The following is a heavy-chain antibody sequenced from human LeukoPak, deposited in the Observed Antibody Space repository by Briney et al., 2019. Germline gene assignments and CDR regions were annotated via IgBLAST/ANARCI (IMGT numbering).Heavy chain of an antibody. CDR1: GFTFDDYA. D-gene: IGHD3-10*01. CDR3: ASALTMVRGVISDY. J-gene: IGHJ4*02. V-gene: IGHV3-30-3*01. Sequence: GRSLRLSCAASGFTFDDYAMHWVRQAPGKGLEWVAVISYDGSNKYYADSVKGRFTISRDNSKNTLYLQMNSLRAEDTAVYYCASALTMVRGVISDYWGQGTLVTVSS. CDR2: ISYDGSNK.